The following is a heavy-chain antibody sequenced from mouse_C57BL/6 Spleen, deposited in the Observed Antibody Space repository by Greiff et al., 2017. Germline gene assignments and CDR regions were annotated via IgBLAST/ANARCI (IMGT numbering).Heavy chain of an antibody. J-gene: IGHJ4*01. V-gene: IGHV14-1*01. CDR2: IDPADGDT. CDR1: GFNIKDSY. CDR3: YSFDDDYAMDY. D-gene: IGHD2-12*01. Sequence: VQLQQSGAELVRPGASVKLSCTASGFNIKDSYMHWVKQRPEQGLEWIGRIDPADGDTKYAPKFQGKATMTADTSSNTAYLQLSSLTSEDTAVYYCYSFDDDYAMDYWGQGTSVTVSS.